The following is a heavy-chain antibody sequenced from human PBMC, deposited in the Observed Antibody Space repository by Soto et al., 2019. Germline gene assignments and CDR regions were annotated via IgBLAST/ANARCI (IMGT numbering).Heavy chain of an antibody. CDR1: GYTFTSYG. D-gene: IGHD2-21*02. CDR2: ISAYNGNT. J-gene: IGHJ5*02. V-gene: IGHV1-18*01. CDR3: SRSYCGGDGPNNWFDL. Sequence: ASVKVSLKASGYTFTSYGISWVRQAPGQGLEWMGWISAYNGNTNYAQKLQGRVTMTTDTSTSTAYMVLRSLRSDDTAVYYCSRSYCGGDGPNNWFDLWARGNLVTVSS.